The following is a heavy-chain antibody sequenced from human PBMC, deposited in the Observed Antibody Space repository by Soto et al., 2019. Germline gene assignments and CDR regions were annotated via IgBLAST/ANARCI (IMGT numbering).Heavy chain of an antibody. CDR3: ARGDTRDS. Sequence: GGSLRLSCAASGFTFDSSAIQWLRQGRGKGLEWGSMISWDVASIAYADAVKGLFTIARDIAKKFAFLQMNSLRSDDSAFYFCARGDTRDSWGQGTLVSVS. D-gene: IGHD5-18*01. J-gene: IGHJ4*02. V-gene: IGHV3-9*01. CDR1: GFTFDSSA. CDR2: ISWDVASI.